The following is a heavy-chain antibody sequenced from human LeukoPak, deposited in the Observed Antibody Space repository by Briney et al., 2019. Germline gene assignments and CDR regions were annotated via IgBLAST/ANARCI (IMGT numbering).Heavy chain of an antibody. V-gene: IGHV3-15*01. CDR1: GFSFTNAW. CDR2: IKSRTDGGTP. D-gene: IGHD4-23*01. Sequence: GGSHRLSCAASGFSFTNAWMSWVRQAPGKGLEWVGRIKSRTDGGTPDYAAPVKGSFIISRDDSKNTLFLQMNSLKTEDTALYYCTTEFGDKSRRYYFDYWGQGALVTVSS. J-gene: IGHJ4*02. CDR3: TTEFGDKSRRYYFDY.